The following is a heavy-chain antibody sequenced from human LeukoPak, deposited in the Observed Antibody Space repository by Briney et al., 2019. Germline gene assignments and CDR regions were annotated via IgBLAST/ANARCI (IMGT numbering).Heavy chain of an antibody. D-gene: IGHD2-15*01. Sequence: SVKVSCKASGGTFISYAISWVRQARGQGGEGMGGIIPMFGTANYAQKFQGRGTITADESTSTAYMELSSLRSEDTAVYYCARGVGENWFDPWGQGTLVTVSS. J-gene: IGHJ5*02. V-gene: IGHV1-69*13. CDR3: ARGVGENWFDP. CDR1: GGTFISYA. CDR2: IIPMFGTA.